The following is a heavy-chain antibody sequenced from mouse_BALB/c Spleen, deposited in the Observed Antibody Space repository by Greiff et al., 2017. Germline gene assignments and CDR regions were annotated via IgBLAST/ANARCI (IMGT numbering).Heavy chain of an antibody. J-gene: IGHJ4*01. D-gene: IGHD2-1*01. CDR2: ISSGSSTI. V-gene: IGHV5-17*02. CDR1: GFTFSSFG. Sequence: EVQEVESGGGLLQPGGSRKLSCAASGFTFSSFGMHWVRQAPEKGLEWVAYISSGSSTIYYADTVKGRFTISRDNPKNTLFLQMTSLRSEDTAMYYCARSDYGNRYYAMDYWGQGTSVTVSS. CDR3: ARSDYGNRYYAMDY.